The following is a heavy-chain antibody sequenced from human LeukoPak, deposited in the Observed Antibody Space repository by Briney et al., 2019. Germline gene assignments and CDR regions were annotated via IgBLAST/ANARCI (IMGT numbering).Heavy chain of an antibody. CDR1: GGSISSGDYY. Sequence: SQTLSLTCTVSGGSISSGDYYWSWIRQPPGKGLEWIGYIYYSGSTYYNPSLKSRVTISVDTSKNQFSLTLSSVTAADTAVYYCAGYEYSSTNFDYWGQGTLVTVSS. D-gene: IGHD6-6*01. J-gene: IGHJ4*02. V-gene: IGHV4-30-4*08. CDR2: IYYSGST. CDR3: AGYEYSSTNFDY.